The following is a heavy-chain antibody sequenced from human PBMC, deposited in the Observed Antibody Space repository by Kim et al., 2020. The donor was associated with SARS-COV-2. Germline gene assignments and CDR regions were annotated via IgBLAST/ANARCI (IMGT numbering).Heavy chain of an antibody. CDR3: ARDSGRSITTKPFDP. V-gene: IGHV3-21*01. Sequence: GGSLRLSCAASGFTFSSYSMNWVRQAPGKGLEWVSSISSTTSYIYYADSVKGRFTISRDNAKNSLFLQMNSLRAEDTAVYYCARDSGRSITTKPFDPWGQGTLVTVSS. CDR2: ISSTTSYI. CDR1: GFTFSSYS. J-gene: IGHJ5*02. D-gene: IGHD3-3*01.